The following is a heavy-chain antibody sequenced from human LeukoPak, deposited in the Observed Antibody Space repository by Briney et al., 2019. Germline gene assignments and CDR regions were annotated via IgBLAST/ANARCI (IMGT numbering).Heavy chain of an antibody. J-gene: IGHJ5*02. CDR3: ARVRGGKPNWFDP. D-gene: IGHD4-23*01. V-gene: IGHV3-21*01. Sequence: GGSLRLSCAASGFTFSSYSMNWVRQAPGKGLGWASSISSSSSYIYYADSVKGRFTISRDNAKNSLYLQMNSLRAEDTAVYYCARVRGGKPNWFDPWGQGTLVTVSS. CDR1: GFTFSSYS. CDR2: ISSSSSYI.